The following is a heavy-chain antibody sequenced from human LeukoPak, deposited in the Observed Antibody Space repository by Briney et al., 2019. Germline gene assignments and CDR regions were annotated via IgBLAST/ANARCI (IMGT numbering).Heavy chain of an antibody. Sequence: GGSLRLSCAASRFTFSSYDMHWVRQTTGKGLEWVSVIGSAGDTYYPGSVKGRFTISRENAKNSLYLQTNSLRAEDTAVYYCARAFGYVLDYWGQGTLVTVSS. CDR2: IGSAGDT. J-gene: IGHJ4*02. CDR3: ARAFGYVLDY. D-gene: IGHD2-2*01. CDR1: RFTFSSYD. V-gene: IGHV3-13*01.